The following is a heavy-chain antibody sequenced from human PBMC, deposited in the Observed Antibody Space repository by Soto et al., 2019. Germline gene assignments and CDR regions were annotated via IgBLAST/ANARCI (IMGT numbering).Heavy chain of an antibody. V-gene: IGHV4-39*01. J-gene: IGHJ5*02. CDR2: IYYSGST. CDR3: ATSNWFDP. Sequence: QLQLQESGPGLVKPSETLSLTCTVSGGSISSRGYYWGWIRQPPGKGLEWIGTIYYSGSTYYNPSLKSRVTISVDTSKNQFSLKLRSVTAADTAVYYCATSNWFDPWGQGNLVTVSS. CDR1: GGSISSRGYY.